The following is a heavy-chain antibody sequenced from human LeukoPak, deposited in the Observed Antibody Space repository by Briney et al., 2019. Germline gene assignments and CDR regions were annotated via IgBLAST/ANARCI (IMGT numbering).Heavy chain of an antibody. D-gene: IGHD4-11*01. CDR1: GFTFSTYW. J-gene: IGHJ6*03. CDR3: TRVEETATTAAIIRKYSYYYYYMDV. Sequence: GGSLRLSCAASGFTFSTYWMSWVRQAPGKGLEWVANIKEDGSEKYYVDSVKGRFTISRDNAKNSLYLQMSSLRAEDTAVYYCTRVEETATTAAIIRKYSYYYYYMDVWGKGNTVTVSS. V-gene: IGHV3-7*01. CDR2: IKEDGSEK.